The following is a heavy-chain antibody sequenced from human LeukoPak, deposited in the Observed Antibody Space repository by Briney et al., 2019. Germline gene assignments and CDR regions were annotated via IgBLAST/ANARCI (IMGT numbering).Heavy chain of an antibody. D-gene: IGHD3-16*01. CDR2: ISGYNGNT. Sequence: ASVKVSCEASGYTFTTYGIGWVRQAPGRGLEWMGWISGYNGNTNYAQKFQGRVTMTTDTSTSTAYMELRSLRSDDTAVYYCARTSHESVLYWSDPWGQGTLVTVSS. V-gene: IGHV1-18*01. CDR1: GYTFTTYG. J-gene: IGHJ5*02. CDR3: ARTSHESVLYWSDP.